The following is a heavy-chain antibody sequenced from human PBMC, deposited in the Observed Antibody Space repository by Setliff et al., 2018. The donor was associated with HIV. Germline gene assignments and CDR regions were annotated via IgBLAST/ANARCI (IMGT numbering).Heavy chain of an antibody. V-gene: IGHV4-38-2*01. CDR3: AGLWGSAQAFDI. Sequence: SETLSLTCAVSGYSISSGHYWGWIRQPPGKGLEWIGSIYHSGTTYDNPSLKSRVTISVDTSKNQFSLKLSSLTAADTAVYYCAGLWGSAQAFDIWGQGTMVTVSS. CDR2: IYHSGTT. J-gene: IGHJ3*02. CDR1: GYSISSGHY. D-gene: IGHD7-27*01.